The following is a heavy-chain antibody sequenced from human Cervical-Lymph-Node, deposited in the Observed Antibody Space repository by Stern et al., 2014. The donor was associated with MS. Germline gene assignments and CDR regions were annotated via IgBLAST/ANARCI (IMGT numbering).Heavy chain of an antibody. CDR3: ATQGCTNGVCHFEY. J-gene: IGHJ4*02. CDR1: GYSFTDFW. V-gene: IGHV5-51*03. D-gene: IGHD2-8*01. Sequence: EVQLEESGPEVKKPGESLKMSCKASGYSFTDFWIGWVRQMPGKGLESMGIIHPGDFDTRYSPSFQGQVTISVDRSINTAYLQWSSLKASDSAIYYCATQGCTNGVCHFEYWGQGTLVTVSS. CDR2: IHPGDFDT.